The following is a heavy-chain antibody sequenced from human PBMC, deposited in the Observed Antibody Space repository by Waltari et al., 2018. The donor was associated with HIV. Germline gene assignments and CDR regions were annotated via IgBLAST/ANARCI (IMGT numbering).Heavy chain of an antibody. CDR2: MFYTGSA. D-gene: IGHD6-19*01. J-gene: IGHJ6*02. CDR1: SGSISPYH. Sequence: QVQLLESGPGLVKPSETLSITCSVSSGSISPYHWSWIRQPPGKGLEWIGHMFYTGSALYNPSLKSRVIISRDASKNQFSLQMNSVTSADTALYFCARWGPGDSSDNVYFYALDVWGQGIAVTVS. CDR3: ARWGPGDSSDNVYFYALDV. V-gene: IGHV4-59*01.